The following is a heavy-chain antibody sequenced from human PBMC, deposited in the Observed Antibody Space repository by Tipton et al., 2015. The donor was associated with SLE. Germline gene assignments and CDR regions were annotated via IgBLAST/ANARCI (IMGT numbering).Heavy chain of an antibody. Sequence: TLSLTCAVSGASIRSLNWWSWVRQPPGKGLEWIGEIHHSGTTNYNPSLKSRVTISVDTSKNQFSLKLSSVTAADTAVYYCAQAHLWGSYRYASDIWGQGTMVTVSS. J-gene: IGHJ3*02. D-gene: IGHD3-16*02. CDR1: GASIRSLNW. V-gene: IGHV4-4*02. CDR3: AQAHLWGSYRYASDI. CDR2: IHHSGTT.